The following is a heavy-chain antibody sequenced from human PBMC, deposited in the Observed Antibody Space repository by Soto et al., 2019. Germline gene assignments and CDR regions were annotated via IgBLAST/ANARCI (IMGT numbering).Heavy chain of an antibody. J-gene: IGHJ5*02. CDR3: VRGGKRDCRP. V-gene: IGHV4-59*01. CDR2: IYYTGST. Sequence: EKLALPCTISGGAISTYYWTWIRQPPGKGLEWIGYIYYTGSTSYNPSLRSRVTISVDTSKNEFSLELRSVTAADTAVYYGVRGGKRDCRPSGNGTL. CDR1: GGAISTYY. D-gene: IGHD2-21*01.